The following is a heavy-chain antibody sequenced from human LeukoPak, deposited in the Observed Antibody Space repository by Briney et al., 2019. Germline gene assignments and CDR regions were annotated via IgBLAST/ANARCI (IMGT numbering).Heavy chain of an antibody. J-gene: IGHJ4*02. Sequence: WASVKVSCKASGYTFTAYYMHWVRQAPGQGLEWMGWINPNSGGTNYAQKFQGRVTMTRNTSISTAYMELSSLRSEDTAVYYCARGYGNGGFDYWGQGTLVTVSS. CDR2: INPNSGGT. CDR3: ARGYGNGGFDY. V-gene: IGHV1-2*02. CDR1: GYTFTAYY. D-gene: IGHD5-18*01.